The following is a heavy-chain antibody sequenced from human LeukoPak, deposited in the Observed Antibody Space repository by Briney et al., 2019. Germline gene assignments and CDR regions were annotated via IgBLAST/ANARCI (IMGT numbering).Heavy chain of an antibody. Sequence: PSQTLSLTCTVSGGFISSGGYYWSWIRQHPGKGLEWIGYIYYSGSTYFNPSLKSRVTISVDTSKNQFSLKLSSVTAADTAVYYCAREAQGTSGSWFFDYWGQGTLVTVSS. D-gene: IGHD6-13*01. CDR1: GGFISSGGYY. J-gene: IGHJ4*02. V-gene: IGHV4-31*03. CDR2: IYYSGST. CDR3: AREAQGTSGSWFFDY.